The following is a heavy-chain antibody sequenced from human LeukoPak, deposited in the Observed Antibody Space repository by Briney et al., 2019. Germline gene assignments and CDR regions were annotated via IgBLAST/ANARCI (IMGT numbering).Heavy chain of an antibody. J-gene: IGHJ2*01. CDR1: DGSISSSSYY. CDR2: IYYSGST. V-gene: IGHV4-39*07. D-gene: IGHD6-19*01. CDR3: ARVGTVSSGWWYWYFDL. Sequence: SETLSLTCTVSDGSISSSSYYWGWIRQPPGKGLEWIGSIYYSGSTYYNPSLKSRVTISVDTSKNQFSLKLSSVTAADTAVYYCARVGTVSSGWWYWYFDLWGRGTLVTVSS.